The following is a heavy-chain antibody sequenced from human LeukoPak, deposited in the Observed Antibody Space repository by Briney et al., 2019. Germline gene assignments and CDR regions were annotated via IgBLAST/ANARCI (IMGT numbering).Heavy chain of an antibody. J-gene: IGHJ5*02. D-gene: IGHD2-15*01. CDR1: GGTFSSYA. CDR2: IIPIFGTA. Sequence: ASVKVSCKASGGTFSSYAISWVRQAPGQGLEWMGGIIPIFGTANYAQKFQGRVTITADESTSTAYMELSSLRSEDTAVYYCARTPSGVVVVAATPLIDPWGQGALVTVSS. V-gene: IGHV1-69*13. CDR3: ARTPSGVVVVAATPLIDP.